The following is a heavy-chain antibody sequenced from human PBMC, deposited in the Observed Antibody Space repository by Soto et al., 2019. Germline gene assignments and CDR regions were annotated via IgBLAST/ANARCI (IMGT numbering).Heavy chain of an antibody. V-gene: IGHV3-23*01. CDR1: GFTFSSYA. CDR2: ISGSGGST. Sequence: GSLRLSCAASGFTFSSYAMSWVRQAPGKGLEWVSAISGSGGSTYYADSVKGRFTISRDNSKNTLYLQMNSLRAEDTAVYYCAKGGSFRGKNPELDYWGQGTLVTVSS. J-gene: IGHJ4*02. CDR3: AKGGSFRGKNPELDY. D-gene: IGHD3-10*01.